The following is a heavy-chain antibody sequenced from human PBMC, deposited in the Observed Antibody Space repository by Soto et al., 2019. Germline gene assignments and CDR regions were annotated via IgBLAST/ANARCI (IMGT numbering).Heavy chain of an antibody. CDR1: GFTFSSYA. CDR3: ARTYYDSSGYRFDY. V-gene: IGHV3-30-3*01. Sequence: PGGSLRLSCAASGFTFSSYAMHWVRQAPGKGLEWVAVISYDGSNKYYADSVKGRFTISRDNSRNTLYLQMNSLRAEDTAVYYCARTYYDSSGYRFDYWGQGTLVTVSS. D-gene: IGHD3-22*01. J-gene: IGHJ4*02. CDR2: ISYDGSNK.